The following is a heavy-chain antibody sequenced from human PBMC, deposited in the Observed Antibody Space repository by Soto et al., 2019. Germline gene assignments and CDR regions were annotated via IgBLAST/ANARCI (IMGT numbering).Heavy chain of an antibody. Sequence: QVQLVESGGGVVQPGRSLKLSCADSGFTFSSYAMHWARQAPGKGLEWVAIISYDGSIKYYADSVKGRFTISRDNPKNTLYLQMNSLRAEDTAVYYCARDLSGYGYDYWGQGTLVTVSS. J-gene: IGHJ4*02. CDR2: ISYDGSIK. CDR3: ARDLSGYGYDY. V-gene: IGHV3-30*04. CDR1: GFTFSSYA. D-gene: IGHD5-18*01.